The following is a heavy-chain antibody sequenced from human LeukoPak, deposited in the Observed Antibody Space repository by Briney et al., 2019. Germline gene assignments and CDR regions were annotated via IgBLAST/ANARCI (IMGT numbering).Heavy chain of an antibody. V-gene: IGHV3-20*04. J-gene: IGHJ4*02. CDR3: ARDRSYGAFAD. D-gene: IGHD1-26*01. CDR1: GYKFDDHG. Sequence: GRSLRLSCAASGYKFDDHGMNWVCQGPGKGLERVSGLNWNGGITGYVDSVKGRFTISRDNAKNSLYLQMNSLRAEDTALYFCARDRSYGAFADWGQGTLVTVSS. CDR2: LNWNGGIT.